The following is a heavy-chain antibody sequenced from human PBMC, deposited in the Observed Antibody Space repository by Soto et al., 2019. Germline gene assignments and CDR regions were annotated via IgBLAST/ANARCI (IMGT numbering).Heavy chain of an antibody. J-gene: IGHJ6*02. CDR2: ISYSGAS. Sequence: QVQLQESGPGLVKPSETLSLTCTVSGGSITNYYCSWFRQPPGKGLEWIGCISYSGASAYNLSLKRRVTMSMDTSKTQFSLMLESVTATDTAVYYCARHGYGSLHGLVDVWGQGTTVIVSS. V-gene: IGHV4-59*08. CDR3: ARHGYGSLHGLVDV. CDR1: GGSITNYY. D-gene: IGHD1-26*01.